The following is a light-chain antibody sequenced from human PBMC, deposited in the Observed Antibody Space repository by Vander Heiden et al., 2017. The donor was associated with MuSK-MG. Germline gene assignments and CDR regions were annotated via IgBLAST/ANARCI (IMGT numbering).Light chain of an antibody. Sequence: IVMTQSPATLSVSPGESATLSCRASQSVSSNLAWYPQHPRQAPRLLIYGASTRATSIKARLSRSGYGTEFTLTISSLQSEDFAVYYCRQYYCECLPWTFGQGTKVXIK. CDR2: GAS. CDR3: RQYYCECLPWT. J-gene: IGKJ1*01. V-gene: IGKV3-15*01. CDR1: QSVSSN.